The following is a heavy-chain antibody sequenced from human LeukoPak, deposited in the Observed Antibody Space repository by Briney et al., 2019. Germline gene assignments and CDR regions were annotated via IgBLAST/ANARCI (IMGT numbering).Heavy chain of an antibody. Sequence: PGGSLRLSCTATGFTLSSYWMSWVRQAPGKGLVWVANTKGDESEKYYLDSVNGRFTISRNNAESSMSLQMNNLRAEDTAVYYCVRDGRNGWHFDYWGQGILVTVSS. CDR2: TKGDESEK. J-gene: IGHJ4*02. V-gene: IGHV3-7*01. CDR1: GFTLSSYW. CDR3: VRDGRNGWHFDY. D-gene: IGHD6-25*01.